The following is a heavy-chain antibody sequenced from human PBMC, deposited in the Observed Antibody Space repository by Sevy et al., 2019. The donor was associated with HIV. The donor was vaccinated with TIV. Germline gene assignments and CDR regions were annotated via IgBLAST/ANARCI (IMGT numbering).Heavy chain of an antibody. CDR2: MNPNSGNT. V-gene: IGHV1-8*01. CDR3: ASLYDFWSGYYTGESNYGMDV. CDR1: GYTFTSYD. J-gene: IGHJ6*02. D-gene: IGHD3-3*01. Sequence: ASVKVSCKASGYTFTSYDINWVRQATGQGLEWMGWMNPNSGNTGYAQKFQGRVTMTRNTSISTAYMELSSLRSEDTAVYYCASLYDFWSGYYTGESNYGMDVWGQGTTVTVSS.